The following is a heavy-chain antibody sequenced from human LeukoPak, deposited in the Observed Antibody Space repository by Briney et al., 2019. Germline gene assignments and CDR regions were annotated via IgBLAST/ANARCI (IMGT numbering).Heavy chain of an antibody. D-gene: IGHD3-9*01. CDR3: ARDHVLYDILTGYYPTDY. Sequence: ASVKVSCKASGYTFTSYGISWVRQAPGQGLEWMGWISAYNGNTNYAQKLQGRVTMTTDTSTSTAYMELRSLRSDDTAVYYCARDHVLYDILTGYYPTDYWGQGTLVTVSP. V-gene: IGHV1-18*01. CDR2: ISAYNGNT. J-gene: IGHJ4*02. CDR1: GYTFTSYG.